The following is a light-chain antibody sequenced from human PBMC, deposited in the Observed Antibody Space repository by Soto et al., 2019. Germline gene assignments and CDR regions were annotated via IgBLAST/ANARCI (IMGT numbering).Light chain of an antibody. J-gene: IGKJ2*01. V-gene: IGKV3-20*01. CDR1: QSVRSSY. Sequence: EIVLTQPPGTLSLSPGERATLSCRASQSVRSSYLAWYQQKPGQAPRLLIYGASSRATGIPDRFSGSGSGTDFTLTISRLEPEDFAVYYCQQYGSSPRAMYTFGQGTKLEIK. CDR2: GAS. CDR3: QQYGSSPRAMYT.